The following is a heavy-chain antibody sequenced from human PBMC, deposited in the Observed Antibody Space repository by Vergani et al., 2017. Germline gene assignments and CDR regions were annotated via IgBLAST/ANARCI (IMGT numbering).Heavy chain of an antibody. J-gene: IGHJ6*02. V-gene: IGHV3-43D*04. CDR3: ANDIFDYYVSWSPIGVGMDV. Sequence: EVQLVESGGVVVQPGGSLRLSCAASGFTFDDYAMHWVRQAPGKGLEWGSLISWDGGSTYYADSVKGRFTIARDNSKNSLYLQMTSIRAEDTALYYCANDIFDYYVSWSPIGVGMDVWGQGSTVTVSS. CDR2: ISWDGGST. D-gene: IGHD3-10*01. CDR1: GFTFDDYA.